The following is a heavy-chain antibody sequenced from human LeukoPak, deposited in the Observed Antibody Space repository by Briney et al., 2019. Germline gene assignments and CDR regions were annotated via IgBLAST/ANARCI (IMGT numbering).Heavy chain of an antibody. CDR2: IIPIFGTA. V-gene: IGHV1-69*06. CDR3: ARDQPLIVPAASNLFDY. J-gene: IGHJ4*02. Sequence: SVKVSCKASGGTFSSYAIRWVRPAPGQGLEWMGGIIPIFGTANYAQKFQGRVTITADKSRSTAYMELSSLRSEDTAVYYCARDQPLIVPAASNLFDYWGQGTLVTVSS. CDR1: GGTFSSYA. D-gene: IGHD2-2*01.